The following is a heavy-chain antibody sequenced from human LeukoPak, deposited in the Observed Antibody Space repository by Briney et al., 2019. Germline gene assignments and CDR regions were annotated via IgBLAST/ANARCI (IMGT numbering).Heavy chain of an antibody. CDR3: ARAYGSWYTLKY. V-gene: IGHV3-30*03. D-gene: IGHD6-13*01. CDR2: ISYDGSNI. J-gene: IGHJ4*02. CDR1: GFTFSSYG. Sequence: PGGSLRLSCAASGFTFSSYGMHWVRQAPGKGLEWVAVISYDGSNIYYAASVKGRFTISRDNSKNTLYLQMNSLRAEDTAVYYCARAYGSWYTLKYWGQGTLVTVSS.